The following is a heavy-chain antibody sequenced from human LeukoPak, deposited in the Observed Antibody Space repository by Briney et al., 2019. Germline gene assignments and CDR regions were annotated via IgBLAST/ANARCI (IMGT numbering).Heavy chain of an antibody. CDR1: GFTFSSYG. V-gene: IGHV3-30*03. Sequence: PGGSLRLSCAASGFTFSSYGMHWVRQAPGKGLEWVAVISYDGSNKYYADSVKGRFTISRDNSKNTLYLQMNSLRAKDTAVYYCAREYRYYDFWSGYYPGGDYYYYYGMDVWGQGTTVTVSS. J-gene: IGHJ6*02. CDR2: ISYDGSNK. D-gene: IGHD3-3*01. CDR3: AREYRYYDFWSGYYPGGDYYYYYGMDV.